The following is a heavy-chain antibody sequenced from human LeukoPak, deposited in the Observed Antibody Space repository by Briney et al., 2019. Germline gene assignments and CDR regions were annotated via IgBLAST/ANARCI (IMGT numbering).Heavy chain of an antibody. CDR1: GGTFSSYA. J-gene: IGHJ4*02. CDR3: ARDNGIAAAGTGYYFDY. Sequence: SVKVSCKASGGTFSSYAISWVRQAPGQGLKWMGGIIPIFGTASYAQKFQGRVTITADESTSTAYMELSSLRSEDTAVYYCARDNGIAAAGTGYYFDYWGQGTLVTVSS. D-gene: IGHD6-13*01. CDR2: IIPIFGTA. V-gene: IGHV1-69*13.